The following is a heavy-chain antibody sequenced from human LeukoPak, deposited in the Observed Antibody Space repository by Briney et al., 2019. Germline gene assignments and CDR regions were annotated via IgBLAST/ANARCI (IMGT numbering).Heavy chain of an antibody. CDR3: ARDYRVGVTDY. Sequence: GGSLRLSCAASGFTFSSNYMSWVRQAPGKGLEWVSVIYSDGSTHSPDSVKGRFTISRDNSKNTLYLQMNSLRDEDTAVYYCARDYRVGVTDYWGQGTLVTVSS. CDR2: IYSDGST. D-gene: IGHD1-26*01. J-gene: IGHJ4*02. CDR1: GFTFSSNY. V-gene: IGHV3-66*02.